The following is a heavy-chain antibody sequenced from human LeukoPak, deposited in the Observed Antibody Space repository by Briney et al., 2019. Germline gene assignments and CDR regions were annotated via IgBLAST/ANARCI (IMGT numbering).Heavy chain of an antibody. Sequence: GASVKVSCKASGYTFTSYYMHWVRQAPGQGLEWMGIINPSGGTTSSAQKFQGRVTITADKSTSTAYMELSSLRSEDTAVYYCARGSHYGRSFDYWGQGTLVTVSS. D-gene: IGHD3-16*01. CDR1: GYTFTSYY. V-gene: IGHV1-46*01. CDR3: ARGSHYGRSFDY. CDR2: INPSGGTT. J-gene: IGHJ4*02.